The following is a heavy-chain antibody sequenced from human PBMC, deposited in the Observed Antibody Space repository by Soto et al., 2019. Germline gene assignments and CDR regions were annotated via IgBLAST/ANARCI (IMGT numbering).Heavy chain of an antibody. CDR2: ISSSSSYM. V-gene: IGHV3-21*01. D-gene: IGHD5-18*01. CDR1: GFIFNTYS. J-gene: IGHJ4*02. Sequence: SLRLSCSASGFIFNTYSMNWVRQAPGRGLEWVSSISSSSSYMYYADSVKGRFTISRDNSKNSLYLQMNSLRAEDTAVYYCVRDSIRYSYGQFDSWGQGTLVTVSS. CDR3: VRDSIRYSYGQFDS.